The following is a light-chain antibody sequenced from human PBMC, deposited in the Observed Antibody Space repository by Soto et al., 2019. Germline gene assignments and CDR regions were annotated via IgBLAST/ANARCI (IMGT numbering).Light chain of an antibody. V-gene: IGKV3-20*01. CDR1: QTIRSSY. J-gene: IGKJ1*01. Sequence: EIVLTQSPGTLSLSPGERATLSCRASQTIRSSYLAWYQQKPGQAPRLLIYGASSRATGIPDRFSGSGSGTDCTLTITRLEPEDLAVYYCQQYDTSWGTFGQGTKVEIK. CDR2: GAS. CDR3: QQYDTSWGT.